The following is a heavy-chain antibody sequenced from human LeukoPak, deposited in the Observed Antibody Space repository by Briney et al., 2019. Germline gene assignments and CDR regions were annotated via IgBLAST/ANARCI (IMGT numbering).Heavy chain of an antibody. D-gene: IGHD5/OR15-5a*01. CDR1: GFTFSSYA. J-gene: IGHJ4*02. Sequence: PGGSLRLSCAASGFTFSSYAMSWVRQPPGKGLEWVSGISDSGGSTYYADSVKGRFFISRDNSKNTLHLQMNSLRAEDTAVYYCAKVLSVYGYFDYWGQGTLVTVSS. V-gene: IGHV3-23*01. CDR3: AKVLSVYGYFDY. CDR2: ISDSGGST.